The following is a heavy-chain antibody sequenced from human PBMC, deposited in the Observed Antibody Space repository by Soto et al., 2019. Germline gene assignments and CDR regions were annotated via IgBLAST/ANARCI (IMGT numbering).Heavy chain of an antibody. Sequence: QVQLVQSGAEVKKPGASVKVSCKTSGYSFIDYSVGWVRQAPGQGLEWVGWISAYDDDTKYSEKFQGRVTMTTDSPTSTAYMELRSLTSDDTAVYYCARAGRAFRTSHYYYFFMEVWDKGTTVTVSS. J-gene: IGHJ6*03. CDR1: GYSFIDYS. CDR2: ISAYDDDT. V-gene: IGHV1-18*01. D-gene: IGHD1-7*01. CDR3: ARAGRAFRTSHYYYFFMEV.